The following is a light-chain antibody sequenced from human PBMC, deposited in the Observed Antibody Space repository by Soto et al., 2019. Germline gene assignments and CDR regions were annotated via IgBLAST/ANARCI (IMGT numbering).Light chain of an antibody. J-gene: IGKJ1*01. V-gene: IGKV1-39*01. CDR3: QQSYSTPRT. Sequence: DIQMTQSPSSLSASVGDRVTITCRASQTIGIFLNWYQQKPGKAPKLLIYAASSLQSGVPSRFSGSGSGTDFSLTISSLQPEDFATYYCQQSYSTPRTFGQGTKVEIK. CDR1: QTIGIF. CDR2: AAS.